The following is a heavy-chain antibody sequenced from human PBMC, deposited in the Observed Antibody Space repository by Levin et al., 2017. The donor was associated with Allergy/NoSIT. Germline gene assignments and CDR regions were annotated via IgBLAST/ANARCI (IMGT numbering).Heavy chain of an antibody. CDR1: GGSISSYY. Sequence: SQTLSLTCTVSGGSISSYYWSWIRQPPGKGLEWIGYIYYSGSTNYNPSLKSRVTISVDTSKNQFSLKLSSVTAADTAVYYCARGGYDFWSGYYDSENWFDPWGQGTLVTVSS. J-gene: IGHJ5*02. D-gene: IGHD3-3*01. V-gene: IGHV4-59*01. CDR3: ARGGYDFWSGYYDSENWFDP. CDR2: IYYSGST.